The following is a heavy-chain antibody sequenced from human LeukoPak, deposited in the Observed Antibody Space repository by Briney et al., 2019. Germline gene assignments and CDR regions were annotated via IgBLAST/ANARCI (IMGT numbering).Heavy chain of an antibody. CDR1: GCTFDNYT. J-gene: IGHJ4*02. Sequence: GGSLRLSCVASGCTFDNYTMHWVRQRPGEGLEWVSLIDWDGNKRDYADPVKGRFTISRDNTVNSLYLQMNSLRTEDTAVYYCAKDRGSIGYPPWYFDHWGQGTLVTVSS. D-gene: IGHD3-22*01. V-gene: IGHV3-43*01. CDR2: IDWDGNKR. CDR3: AKDRGSIGYPPWYFDH.